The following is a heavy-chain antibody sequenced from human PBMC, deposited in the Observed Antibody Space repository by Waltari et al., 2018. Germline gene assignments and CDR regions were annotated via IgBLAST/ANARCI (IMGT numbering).Heavy chain of an antibody. CDR2: MRSKTYGGTA. J-gene: IGHJ4*02. CDR3: TRDRWYSSTWYFDY. CDR1: GSTFGASA. V-gene: IGHV3-49*03. Sequence: EVQLMESGGDLVQPGRSLRLPCTANGSTFGASALSWFRPASRKGREWVGFMRSKTYGGTAQYSASVKGRFTISRDDSKSIAYLQMNSLKTEDTAVYYCTRDRWYSSTWYFDYWGQGTLVTVSS. D-gene: IGHD2-2*01.